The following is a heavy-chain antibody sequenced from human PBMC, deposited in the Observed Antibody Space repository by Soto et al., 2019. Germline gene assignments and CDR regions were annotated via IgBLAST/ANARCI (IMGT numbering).Heavy chain of an antibody. Sequence: SETLSLTCTVSGGSISSYYWSWIRQPPGKGLEWIAYIHYSGSTDYNPSLKSRVTISLGKSKNQFSLKLTSVTAADTAVYHCARHGLGLDYWGQGTLVTVSS. V-gene: IGHV4-59*08. CDR3: ARHGLGLDY. J-gene: IGHJ4*02. D-gene: IGHD1-26*01. CDR1: GGSISSYY. CDR2: IHYSGST.